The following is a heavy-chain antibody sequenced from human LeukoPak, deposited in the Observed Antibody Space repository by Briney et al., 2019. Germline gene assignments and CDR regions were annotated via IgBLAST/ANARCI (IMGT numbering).Heavy chain of an antibody. CDR1: GGTFSSYA. CDR2: IIPIFGIA. Sequence: GSSVKVSCKASGGTFSSYAISWVRQAPGPGLEWMGRIIPIFGIANYAQKFQGRVTITADKSTSTAYMELSSLRSEDTAVYYCARDHFPHVYYYDSSGYLAGMDVWGQGTTVTVSS. D-gene: IGHD3-22*01. CDR3: ARDHFPHVYYYDSSGYLAGMDV. V-gene: IGHV1-69*04. J-gene: IGHJ6*02.